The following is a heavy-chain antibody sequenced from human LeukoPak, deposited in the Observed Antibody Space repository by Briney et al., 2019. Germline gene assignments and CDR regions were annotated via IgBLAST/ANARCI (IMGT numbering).Heavy chain of an antibody. D-gene: IGHD6-6*01. J-gene: IGHJ4*02. CDR3: ARDYSSSRASYFDY. V-gene: IGHV3-30*04. Sequence: PGGSLRLSCAASGFTFSSYAMHWVRQAPGKGLEWVAVISYGGSNKYYADSVKGRFTISRDNSKNTLYLQMNSLRAEDTAVYYCARDYSSSRASYFDYWGQGTLVTVSS. CDR1: GFTFSSYA. CDR2: ISYGGSNK.